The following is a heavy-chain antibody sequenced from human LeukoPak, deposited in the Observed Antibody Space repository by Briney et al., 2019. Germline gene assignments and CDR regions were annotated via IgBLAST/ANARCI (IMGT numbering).Heavy chain of an antibody. CDR2: IIPIFSTA. J-gene: IGHJ6*03. V-gene: IGHV1-69*13. D-gene: IGHD2-2*01. CDR3: ARPYCSSTSCYGAGDYYYYYMDV. CDR1: GGTFSSYA. Sequence: SVKVSCKASGGTFSSYAISWVRQAPGQGLEWMGGIIPIFSTANYAQKFQGRVTITADESTSTAYVELSSLRSEDTAVYYCARPYCSSTSCYGAGDYYYYYMDVWGKGTTVTVSS.